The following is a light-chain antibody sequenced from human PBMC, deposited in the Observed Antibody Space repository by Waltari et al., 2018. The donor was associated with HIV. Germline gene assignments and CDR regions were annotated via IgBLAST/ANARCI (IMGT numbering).Light chain of an antibody. CDR3: QQRSNWPWT. CDR1: QSVSNF. V-gene: IGKV3-11*01. Sequence: EIVLTQSPATLSLSPGERATLSCRASQSVSNFVAWYQQKPGQTPRLLIYDASNRATGIPARFSGSGSGTDFTLTISSLEPEDFAVYYCQQRSNWPWTFVQGTKVEIK. J-gene: IGKJ1*01. CDR2: DAS.